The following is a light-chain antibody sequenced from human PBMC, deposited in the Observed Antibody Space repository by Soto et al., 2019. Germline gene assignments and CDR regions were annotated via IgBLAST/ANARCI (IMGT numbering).Light chain of an antibody. J-gene: IGLJ3*02. CDR1: NSDVGGYNY. CDR2: EVT. CDR3: SSYTSTTTVV. V-gene: IGLV2-14*01. Sequence: QSALTQPASVSGSPGQSITISCTGTNSDVGGYNYVSWYQQHPGKAPKLMIYEVTSRPSGVSNRFSGSKSGNTASPTISGLQAEDEADYYCSSYTSTTTVVFGGGTKVTVL.